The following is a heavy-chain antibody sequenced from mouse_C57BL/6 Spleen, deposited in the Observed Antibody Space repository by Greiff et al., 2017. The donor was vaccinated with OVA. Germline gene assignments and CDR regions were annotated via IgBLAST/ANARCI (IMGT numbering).Heavy chain of an antibody. V-gene: IGHV1-15*01. CDR1: GYTFTDYE. J-gene: IGHJ4*01. Sequence: QVQLQQSGAELVRPGASVTLSCKASGYTFTDYEMHWVKQTPVHGLEWIGAIDPETGGTAYNQKFKGKAILTADKSSSTAYMELRSLTSEGSAVYYCTRRVGYTMDYWGQGTSVTVSS. CDR3: TRRVGYTMDY. CDR2: IDPETGGT.